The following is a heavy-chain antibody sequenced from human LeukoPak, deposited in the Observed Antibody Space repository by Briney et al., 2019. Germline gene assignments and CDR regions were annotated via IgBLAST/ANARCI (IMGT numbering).Heavy chain of an antibody. CDR3: VREDFVVIPAAMRGDY. Sequence: ASVTVSCKASGYTFTGFYIHWVRQAPGQGLEWMGWINPDRGGTNYAQKFQGRVTLTRDTSINTAYMELSGLTSDDTAMYYCVREDFVVIPAAMRGDYWGQGTLVIVSS. D-gene: IGHD2-2*01. V-gene: IGHV1-2*02. CDR1: GYTFTGFY. CDR2: INPDRGGT. J-gene: IGHJ4*02.